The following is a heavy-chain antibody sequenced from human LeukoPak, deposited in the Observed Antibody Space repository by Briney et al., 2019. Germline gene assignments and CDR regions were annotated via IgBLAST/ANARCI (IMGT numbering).Heavy chain of an antibody. CDR1: GFTFTSYS. V-gene: IGHV3-23*01. J-gene: IGHJ4*02. Sequence: GGSLRLSCAASGFTFTSYSMNWVRQAPGKGLEWVSTISGGGGSTYYADSVKGRFTISRDNSKNTLYLQVNSLRDEGTAVYYCAKHRFESGGYHSTDWGQGTLVTVSS. D-gene: IGHD3-22*01. CDR2: ISGGGGST. CDR3: AKHRFESGGYHSTD.